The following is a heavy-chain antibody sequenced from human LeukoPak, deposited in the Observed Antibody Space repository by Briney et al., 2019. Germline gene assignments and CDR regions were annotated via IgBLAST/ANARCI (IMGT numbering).Heavy chain of an antibody. Sequence: PGGSLRLSCAASGFTFSDYWMSWVRQAPGKGLEWVANIKQDGSEKYYVDSVKGRFTISRDNAKNSLYLQMNSLRAEDTAVYYCARGDYYDSSGFYPDAFDIWGQGTMVTVSS. J-gene: IGHJ3*02. D-gene: IGHD3-22*01. CDR3: ARGDYYDSSGFYPDAFDI. V-gene: IGHV3-7*01. CDR1: GFTFSDYW. CDR2: IKQDGSEK.